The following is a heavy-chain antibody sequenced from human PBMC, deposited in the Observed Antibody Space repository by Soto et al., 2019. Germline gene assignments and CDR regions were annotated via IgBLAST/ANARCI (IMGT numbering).Heavy chain of an antibody. Sequence: VQLVESGGGVVQPGRSLRLSCAASGFTFSDYAMQWVRQAPGKGLEWVAVVSHDGRNTHYADSVKGRFTISRDSSKKTVSLEMPSLRAEDTAVYYCAKGGREWLVTSGFNGWGQGALVTVSS. J-gene: IGHJ4*02. V-gene: IGHV3-30*18. D-gene: IGHD6-19*01. CDR3: AKGGREWLVTSGFNG. CDR1: GFTFSDYA. CDR2: VSHDGRNT.